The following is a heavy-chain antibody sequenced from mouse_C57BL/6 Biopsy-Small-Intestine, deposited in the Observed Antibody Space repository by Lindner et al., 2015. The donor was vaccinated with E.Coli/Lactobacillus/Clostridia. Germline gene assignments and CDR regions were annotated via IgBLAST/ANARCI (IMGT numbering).Heavy chain of an antibody. Sequence: VQLQESGAELVKPGISVMISCKASGYSFTDYNINWVRQSHGKSLEWIGHINPYSGSTNYNQKFKGKATLTVDKSSSTAYMQLNSLTSEDSAVYYCVKDEFVYWGQGTLVTVSA. CDR2: INPYSGST. V-gene: IGHV1-39*01. J-gene: IGHJ3*01. CDR1: GYSFTDYN. CDR3: VKDEFVY.